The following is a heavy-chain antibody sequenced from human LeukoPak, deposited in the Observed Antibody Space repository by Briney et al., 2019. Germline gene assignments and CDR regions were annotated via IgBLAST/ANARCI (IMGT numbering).Heavy chain of an antibody. D-gene: IGHD3-10*01. Sequence: SVKVSCKASGGTFSTYAISWVRQAPGQGLEWMGGIIPIYRTPNFAQKFQGRVTITADESTTTAYMELSSLRFEDTAMYYCARARGSYYYGSGSYYPLKFWGQGTLVTVSS. CDR2: IIPIYRTP. J-gene: IGHJ4*02. CDR1: GGTFSTYA. V-gene: IGHV1-69*13. CDR3: ARARGSYYYGSGSYYPLKF.